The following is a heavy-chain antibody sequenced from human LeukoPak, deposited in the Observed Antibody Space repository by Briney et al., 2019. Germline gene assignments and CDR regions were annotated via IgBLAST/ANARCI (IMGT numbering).Heavy chain of an antibody. CDR2: TYYRSKWYS. CDR3: VRDGEGGLDYFDY. J-gene: IGHJ4*02. V-gene: IGHV6-1*01. Sequence: QTLSLTCAISGDSVSSNTAAWNWIRQSPSRGLEWLGRTYYRSKWYSDYAVSVKSRIIISPDTSKNQFSLQLSFVTPDDTAVYYCVRDGEGGLDYFDYWGQGTLVTVSS. CDR1: GDSVSSNTAA. D-gene: IGHD3-16*01.